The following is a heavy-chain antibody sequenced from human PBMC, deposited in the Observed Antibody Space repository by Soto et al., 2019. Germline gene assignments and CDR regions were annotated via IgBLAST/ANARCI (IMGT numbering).Heavy chain of an antibody. J-gene: IGHJ4*02. CDR3: ATSRISIAVAGETEYYFDY. CDR1: GYIFTGYY. D-gene: IGHD6-19*01. Sequence: VASVKVSCKASGYIFTGYYMHWLRQAPGQGLEWMGWINPNSGDTNYTQKFQGWVTMTRDTSISTAYMELSRLRSDDTAVYYCATSRISIAVAGETEYYFDYWGQGTPVTV. V-gene: IGHV1-2*04. CDR2: INPNSGDT.